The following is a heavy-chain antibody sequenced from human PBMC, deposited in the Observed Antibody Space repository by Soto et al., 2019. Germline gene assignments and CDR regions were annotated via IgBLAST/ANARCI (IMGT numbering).Heavy chain of an antibody. Sequence: GGSLRLSCAASGFTFSSYGMHWVRQAPGKGLEWVAVIWYDGSNKYYADSVKGRFTISRDNSKNTLYLQMNSLRAEDTAVYYCARDRVYSSSWYEDPGSMDVWGQGTTVTVSS. CDR2: IWYDGSNK. CDR3: ARDRVYSSSWYEDPGSMDV. D-gene: IGHD6-13*01. CDR1: GFTFSSYG. J-gene: IGHJ6*02. V-gene: IGHV3-33*01.